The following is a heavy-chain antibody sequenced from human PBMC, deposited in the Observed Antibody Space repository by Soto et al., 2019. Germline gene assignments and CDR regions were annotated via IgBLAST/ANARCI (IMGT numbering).Heavy chain of an antibody. CDR1: GGTFSSYT. J-gene: IGHJ5*02. V-gene: IGHV1-69*08. CDR2: IIPILGIA. CDR3: AREAAAEMIVVVSGQGWFDP. Sequence: QVQLVQSGAEVKKPGSSVKVSCKASGGTFSSYTISWVRQAPGQGLEWMGRIIPILGIANYAQKFQGRVTTDADKAMSTAYIAPSAHRCEDTLVYYCAREAAAEMIVVVSGQGWFDPWGQGTLVTASS. D-gene: IGHD3-22*01.